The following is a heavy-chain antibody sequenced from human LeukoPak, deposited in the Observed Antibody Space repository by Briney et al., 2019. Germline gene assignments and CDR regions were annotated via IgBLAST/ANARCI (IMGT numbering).Heavy chain of an antibody. CDR3: ASGRGWVTDF. V-gene: IGHV4-39*01. Sequence: SETLSLTCTVSGGSISSSSYYWGWIRQPPGKGLEWIGSIYYSGSTYYNPSLKSRVTISVDTSKNQFSLKLSSVTAADTAVYYCASGRGWVTDFWGQGTLVTVSS. J-gene: IGHJ4*02. CDR2: IYYSGST. D-gene: IGHD2-21*02. CDR1: GGSISSSSYY.